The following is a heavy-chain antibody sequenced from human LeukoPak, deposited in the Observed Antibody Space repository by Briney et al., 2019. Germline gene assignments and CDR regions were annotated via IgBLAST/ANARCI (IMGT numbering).Heavy chain of an antibody. V-gene: IGHV4-39*07. Sequence: SETLSLTCTVSGGSISSGSYYWGWIRQPPGKGLEWIGSIYYSGTTYYNPSLKSRVTISVDTSKNQFSLKLSSVTAADTAVYYCARDKGSGGNDAFDIWGQGTMVTVSS. CDR1: GGSISSGSYY. CDR3: ARDKGSGGNDAFDI. CDR2: IYYSGTT. D-gene: IGHD4-23*01. J-gene: IGHJ3*02.